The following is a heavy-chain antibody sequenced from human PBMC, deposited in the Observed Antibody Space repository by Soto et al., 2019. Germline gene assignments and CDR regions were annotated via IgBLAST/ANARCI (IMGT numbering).Heavy chain of an antibody. V-gene: IGHV4-59*01. D-gene: IGHD3-10*01. CDR3: ARGGGAWFGINWFDP. CDR1: GGSISSYY. CDR2: IYYSGST. J-gene: IGHJ5*02. Sequence: TSETLSLTCTVSGGSISSYYWSWIRQPPGKGLEWIGYIYYSGSTNYNPSLKSRVTISVDTSKNQFSLKLSSVTAADTAVYYCARGGGAWFGINWFDPWGQGTLVTVSS.